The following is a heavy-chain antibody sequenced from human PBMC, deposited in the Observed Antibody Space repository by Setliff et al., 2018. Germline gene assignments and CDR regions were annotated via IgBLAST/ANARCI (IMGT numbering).Heavy chain of an antibody. J-gene: IGHJ6*02. Sequence: LRLSCVASGFTFSNYGMHWVRQAPGKGLEWVALIWNDGSSKFYGDSVKGRFTISRDNSKNTLYLQMDSLRAEDTAVYYCARNWVTAQHYYYGMDVWGQGTTVTVS. CDR3: ARNWVTAQHYYYGMDV. D-gene: IGHD2-21*02. CDR1: GFTFSNYG. V-gene: IGHV3-33*01. CDR2: IWNDGSSK.